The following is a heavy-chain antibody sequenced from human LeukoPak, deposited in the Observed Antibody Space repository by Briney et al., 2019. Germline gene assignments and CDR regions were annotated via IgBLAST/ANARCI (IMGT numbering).Heavy chain of an antibody. D-gene: IGHD3-10*01. V-gene: IGHV3-72*01. CDR1: GFTFSDHC. CDR3: TSDQSGSYFGMDV. CDR2: AVDKTNSYVT. Sequence: GGSLRLSCAASGFTFSDHCMDWVRQAPGKGLEWVGRAVDKTNSYVTEYAASVKGRFTISRDDSKNSLYLLINSLRTEDTAIYYCTSDQSGSYFGMDVWGQGTTVTVSS. J-gene: IGHJ6*02.